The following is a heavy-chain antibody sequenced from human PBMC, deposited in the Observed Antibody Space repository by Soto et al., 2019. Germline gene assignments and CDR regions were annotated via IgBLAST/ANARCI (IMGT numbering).Heavy chain of an antibody. Sequence: QTLSLTCAISGDSVSSNSAAWNWIRQSPSRGLEWLGRTYYRSKWYNDYAVSVKSRITINPDTSKNQFSLQLNSVTPEDTAVYYCARVHTVDYSSSGGWFDPSGLGTLVTVSS. CDR1: GDSVSSNSAA. CDR3: ARVHTVDYSSSGGWFDP. V-gene: IGHV6-1*01. D-gene: IGHD6-6*01. J-gene: IGHJ5*02. CDR2: TYYRSKWYN.